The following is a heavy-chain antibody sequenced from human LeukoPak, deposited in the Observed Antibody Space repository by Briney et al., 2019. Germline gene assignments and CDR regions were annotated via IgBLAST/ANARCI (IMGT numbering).Heavy chain of an antibody. Sequence: GGSLRLSCAASGFTFSSYAMHWVRQAPGKGLEWVAVISYDGSNKYYADSVKGRFTISRDNSKNTLYLQMNSLRADDTAVYYCAAQWLDVDYWGQGTLVTVSS. CDR1: GFTFSSYA. V-gene: IGHV3-30-3*01. D-gene: IGHD6-19*01. J-gene: IGHJ4*02. CDR3: AAQWLDVDY. CDR2: ISYDGSNK.